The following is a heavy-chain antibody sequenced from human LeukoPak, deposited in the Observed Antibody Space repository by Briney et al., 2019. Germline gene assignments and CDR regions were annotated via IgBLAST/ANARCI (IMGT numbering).Heavy chain of an antibody. CDR2: ISSSSSYT. J-gene: IGHJ4*02. V-gene: IGHV3-11*06. CDR1: GFTFSDYY. CDR3: AGDLYSSSSFDYFDY. Sequence: PGGSLRLSCAASGFTFSDYYMSWIRQAPGKGLEWVSYISSSSSYTNYADSVKGRFTISRDNAKNSLYLQMNSLRAEDTAVYYCAGDLYSSSSFDYFDYWGQGTLVTVSS. D-gene: IGHD6-13*01.